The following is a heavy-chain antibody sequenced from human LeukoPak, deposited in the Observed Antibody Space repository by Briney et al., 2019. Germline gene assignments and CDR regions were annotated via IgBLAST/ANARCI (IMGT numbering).Heavy chain of an antibody. CDR3: ARDRPSTGYPGYYFDY. CDR1: GYTFTSYY. V-gene: IGHV1-46*01. J-gene: IGHJ4*02. D-gene: IGHD6-13*01. CDR2: INPSGGST. Sequence: ASVMVSCKASGYTFTSYYMHWVRQAPGQGLEWMGIINPSGGSTSYAQKFQGRVTMTRDTSTSTVYMELSSLRSEDTAVYYCARDRPSTGYPGYYFDYWGQGTLVTVSS.